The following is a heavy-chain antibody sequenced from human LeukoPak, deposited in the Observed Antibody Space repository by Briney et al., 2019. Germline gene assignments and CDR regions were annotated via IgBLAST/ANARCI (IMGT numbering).Heavy chain of an antibody. J-gene: IGHJ4*02. D-gene: IGHD3-22*01. CDR2: ISSSSSTI. Sequence: GGSLRLSCAASGFTFTHHGMNWVRQAPGKGLEWVSYISSSSSTIYYADSVKGRFTISRDNAKNSLYLQMNSLRAEDTAVYYCARSEIRYYYDSSGYGMSYWGQGTLVTVSS. V-gene: IGHV3-48*01. CDR3: ARSEIRYYYDSSGYGMSY. CDR1: GFTFTHHG.